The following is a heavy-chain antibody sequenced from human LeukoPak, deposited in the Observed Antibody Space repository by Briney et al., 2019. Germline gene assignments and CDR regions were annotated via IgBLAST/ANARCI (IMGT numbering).Heavy chain of an antibody. Sequence: PGGSLRLSCAASGFTFSTYWMSWVRQAPGKGLEWVANINQGGSEKYYVDSVKGRFTISRDNAKNSLYLHMNSLRAEDTATYYCARGRVWTVLYWGQGTLVTVSS. V-gene: IGHV3-7*01. J-gene: IGHJ4*02. CDR1: GFTFSTYW. CDR2: INQGGSEK. D-gene: IGHD6-13*01. CDR3: ARGRVWTVLY.